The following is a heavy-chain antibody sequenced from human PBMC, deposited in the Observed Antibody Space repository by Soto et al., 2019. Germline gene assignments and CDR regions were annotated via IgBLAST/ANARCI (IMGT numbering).Heavy chain of an antibody. CDR2: ISGGGVST. Sequence: GGSLRLSCAASGLTFGSYAMTWARQAPGKGLEWVSGISGGGVSTYYADTVKGRFTISRDNSKNTMYLQMSSLRVEDTAVYYCAKPMAAAGRSYYYYGVDVWGQGTTVTVSS. V-gene: IGHV3-23*01. D-gene: IGHD6-13*01. J-gene: IGHJ6*02. CDR1: GLTFGSYA. CDR3: AKPMAAAGRSYYYYGVDV.